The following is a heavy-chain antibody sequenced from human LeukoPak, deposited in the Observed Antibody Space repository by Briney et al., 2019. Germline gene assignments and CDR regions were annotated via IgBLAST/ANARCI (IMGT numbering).Heavy chain of an antibody. V-gene: IGHV3-7*01. CDR2: IKQDGSEK. J-gene: IGHJ4*02. Sequence: GGSLRLSCAASGLTFSNYWMDWVRQAPGKGLEWVANIKQDGSEKNYVDSVKGRFIISRDNAKNSLYLQMNTLRADDTAVYYCARERRDSSSWYAKEANHFDYWGQGTLVTVSS. D-gene: IGHD6-13*01. CDR1: GLTFSNYW. CDR3: ARERRDSSSWYAKEANHFDY.